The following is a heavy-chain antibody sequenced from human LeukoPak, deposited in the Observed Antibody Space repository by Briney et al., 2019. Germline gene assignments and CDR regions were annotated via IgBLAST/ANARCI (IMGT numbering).Heavy chain of an antibody. CDR3: AKEIYYYSD. CDR1: GLTFSSYV. V-gene: IGHV3-23*01. Sequence: PGGSLRLSCAASGLTFSSYVMTWVRQAPGKGLEWVSGITGSGVTTYYADSVKGRVTISRDNSKNTLYLQMNSLRADDTAVYYCAKEIYYYSDCGQGTLVTVSS. J-gene: IGHJ4*02. CDR2: ITGSGVTT. D-gene: IGHD3-10*01.